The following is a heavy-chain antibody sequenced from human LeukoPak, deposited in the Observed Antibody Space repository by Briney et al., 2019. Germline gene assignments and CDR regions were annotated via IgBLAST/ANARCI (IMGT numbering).Heavy chain of an antibody. J-gene: IGHJ4*02. D-gene: IGHD2-8*01. V-gene: IGHV4-38-2*02. CDR2: VFQLQTVRS. Sequence: SETLSLTCTVSGSSITSTYYWAWFRQPPGKGLEWIATVFQLQTVRSFYNKSLESRVTMSLDTSQNQFSLNLTSVTAADTALYFCARVLHAPKFIDSWGQGTLVTLS. CDR3: ARVLHAPKFIDS. CDR1: GSSITSTYY.